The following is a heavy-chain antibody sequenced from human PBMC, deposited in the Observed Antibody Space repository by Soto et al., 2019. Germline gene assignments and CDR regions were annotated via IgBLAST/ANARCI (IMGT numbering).Heavy chain of an antibody. CDR2: ISWNSGSI. Sequence: EVQLVESGGGLVQSGTSLRLSCAASGFTFDDYAMHWVRQAPGKGLEWVSGISWNSGSIGYADSVKGRFTISRDNAKNSLYLQMNSLGAEDTALYYCAKDSWTTVSKFDSWGQGTLVTVSS. CDR1: GFTFDDYA. J-gene: IGHJ4*02. D-gene: IGHD4-17*01. CDR3: AKDSWTTVSKFDS. V-gene: IGHV3-9*01.